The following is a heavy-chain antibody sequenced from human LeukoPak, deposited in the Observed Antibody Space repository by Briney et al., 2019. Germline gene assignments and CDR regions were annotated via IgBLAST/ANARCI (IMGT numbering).Heavy chain of an antibody. J-gene: IGHJ4*02. CDR2: IYYSGGT. V-gene: IGHV4-39*01. D-gene: IGHD6-6*01. CDR1: GGSISSSSYY. CDR3: ARVFSGIAAPDFDY. Sequence: SETLSLTCTVSGGSISSSSYYWGWIRQPPGKGLEWIGSIYYSGGTYYNPSLKSRVTTSVDTSKNQFSLKLSSVTAADTAVYYCARVFSGIAAPDFDYWGQGTLVTVSS.